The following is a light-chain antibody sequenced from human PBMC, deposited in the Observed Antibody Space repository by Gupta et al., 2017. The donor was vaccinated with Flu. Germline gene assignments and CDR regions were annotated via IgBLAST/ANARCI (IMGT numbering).Light chain of an antibody. CDR2: AAS. V-gene: IGKV1-39*01. Sequence: DIQMTQSPSSLSASVGDRVTITCRAGESINSYLNWYQQKPGKAPKLLIYAASRLQSGVPSRFSGSGSGTDFTLTVRRLQPEDFATYYCQQRDSAPWTFGQGTKVEI. CDR3: QQRDSAPWT. J-gene: IGKJ1*01. CDR1: ESINSY.